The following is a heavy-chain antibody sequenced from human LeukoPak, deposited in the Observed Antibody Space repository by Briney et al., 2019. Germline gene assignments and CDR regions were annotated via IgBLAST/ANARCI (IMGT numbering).Heavy chain of an antibody. J-gene: IGHJ4*02. CDR2: IRSKAYGGTT. CDR3: TGYDSSGYYYVY. D-gene: IGHD3-22*01. Sequence: PGGSLRLSCTGSGFTFGDYAMSWVRQAPGKGLEWVAFIRSKAYGGTTEYAASVKGRFTISRDDSKSIAYLQMNSLKTEDTAVYYCTGYDSSGYYYVYWGQGTLVTVSS. V-gene: IGHV3-49*04. CDR1: GFTFGDYA.